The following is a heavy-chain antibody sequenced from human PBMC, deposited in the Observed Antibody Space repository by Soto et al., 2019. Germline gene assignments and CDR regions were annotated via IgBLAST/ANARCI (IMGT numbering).Heavy chain of an antibody. CDR3: ERDQAQIVVDHYYYYYGMDV. CDR1: GYTFTSYG. Sequence: GSGKVSCKASGYTFTSYGISWVRQAPGQGLEWMGWISAYNGNTNYAQKLQDRVTMITDTSTSTAYMELRSLRSDDTAVYYCERDQAQIVVDHYYYYYGMDVWGQGPTVPVSS. CDR2: ISAYNGNT. V-gene: IGHV1-18*04. D-gene: IGHD3-22*01. J-gene: IGHJ6*02.